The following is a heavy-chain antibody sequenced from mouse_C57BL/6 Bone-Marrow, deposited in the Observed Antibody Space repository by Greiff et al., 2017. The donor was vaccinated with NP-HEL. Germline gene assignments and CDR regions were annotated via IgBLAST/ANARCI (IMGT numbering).Heavy chain of an antibody. J-gene: IGHJ3*01. V-gene: IGHV14-1*01. CDR1: GFNIKDYY. D-gene: IGHD1-1*01. CDR2: IDPEDGDT. Sequence: VQLKESGAELVRPGASVKLSCTASGFNIKDYYMHWVKQRPEPGLEWIGRIDPEDGDTEYAPKFPGKATMTADTSSNTAYLQLSSLTSEDTAVYYCTNYYYGSRVAYWGQGTLVTVSA. CDR3: TNYYYGSRVAY.